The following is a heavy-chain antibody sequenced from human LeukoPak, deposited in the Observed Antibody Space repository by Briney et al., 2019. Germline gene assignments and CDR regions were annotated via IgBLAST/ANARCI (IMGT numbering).Heavy chain of an antibody. V-gene: IGHV1-69*05. CDR3: ARDLHGDYVANYFDY. CDR1: GGTFSSYA. CDR2: IIPIFGTA. J-gene: IGHJ4*02. Sequence: ASVKVSCKASGGTFSSYAISWVRQAPGQGLEWMGRIIPIFGTANYAQKFQGRVTITTDESTSTAYMEPSSLRSEDTAVYYCARDLHGDYVANYFDYWGQGTLVTVSS. D-gene: IGHD4-17*01.